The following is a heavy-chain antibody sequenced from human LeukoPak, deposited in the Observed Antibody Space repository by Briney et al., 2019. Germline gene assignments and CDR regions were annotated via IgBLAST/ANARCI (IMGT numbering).Heavy chain of an antibody. CDR3: ARHVYGEGMVV. J-gene: IGHJ6*04. CDR2: IYHTGNT. V-gene: IGHV4-30-2*01. D-gene: IGHD4-17*01. CDR1: GGSISSDGHS. Sequence: PSLTLSLTCAVSGGSISSDGHSWSWIRQPPGKGLEWIGYIYHTGNTYYNPALSSRVTISLDRSKNQFSLKLTSVTVADTAVYYCARHVYGEGMVVWGKGTTVTVSS.